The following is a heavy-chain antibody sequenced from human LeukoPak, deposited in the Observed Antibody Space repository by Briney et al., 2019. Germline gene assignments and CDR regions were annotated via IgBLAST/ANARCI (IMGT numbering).Heavy chain of an antibody. CDR1: GGTFSSYA. Sequence: SVKVSCKASGGTFSSYAISWVRQAPGQGLEWMGGIIPIFGTANYAQKFQGRVTITTDESTSTAYMELSSLRSEDTAVYYCARGLNYGSGSYFFMSSTDHWGQGTLVAVSS. CDR2: IIPIFGTA. CDR3: ARGLNYGSGSYFFMSSTDH. V-gene: IGHV1-69*05. J-gene: IGHJ4*02. D-gene: IGHD3-10*01.